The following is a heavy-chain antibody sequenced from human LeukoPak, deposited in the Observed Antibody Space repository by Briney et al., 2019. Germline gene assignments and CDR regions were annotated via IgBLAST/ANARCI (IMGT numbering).Heavy chain of an antibody. CDR3: AKANTDILVVPAAWSDY. V-gene: IGHV3-23*01. J-gene: IGHJ4*02. CDR1: GFTFSSYG. D-gene: IGHD2-2*01. CDR2: ISGSGGST. Sequence: GGSLRLSCAASGFTFSSYGMSWVRQAPGKGLEWVSSISGSGGSTYYADSVKGRFTISRDNSKNTLNLQMNSLRVEDTAIYYCAKANTDILVVPAAWSDYWGQGTLVTVSS.